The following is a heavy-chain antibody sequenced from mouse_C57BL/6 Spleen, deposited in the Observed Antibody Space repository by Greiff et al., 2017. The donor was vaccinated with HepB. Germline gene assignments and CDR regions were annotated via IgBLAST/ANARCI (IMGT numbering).Heavy chain of an antibody. V-gene: IGHV1-69*01. Sequence: VQLQQSGAELVMPGASVKLSCKASGYTFTSYWMHWVKQRPGQGLEWIGEIDPSDSYTNYNQKFKGKSTLTVDKSSSTAYMQLSSLTSEDSAVYYCARNYGSSGWCAYWGQGTLVTVSA. D-gene: IGHD1-1*01. CDR3: ARNYGSSGWCAY. J-gene: IGHJ3*01. CDR2: IDPSDSYT. CDR1: GYTFTSYW.